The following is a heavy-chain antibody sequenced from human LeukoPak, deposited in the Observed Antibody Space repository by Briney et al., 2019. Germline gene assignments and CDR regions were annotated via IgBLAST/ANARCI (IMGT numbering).Heavy chain of an antibody. CDR2: INWNGDST. CDR3: ARRSTYYDSSGYQGYYFDY. CDR1: GFTFDDYG. V-gene: IGHV3-20*04. D-gene: IGHD3-22*01. Sequence: GGSLRLSCAASGFTFDDYGMSWVRQAPGKGLEWVSGINWNGDSTGYADSVKGRVTISRDNAKNSLYTQMSSLRAEDTALYYCARRSTYYDSSGYQGYYFDYWGQGTLVTVSS. J-gene: IGHJ4*02.